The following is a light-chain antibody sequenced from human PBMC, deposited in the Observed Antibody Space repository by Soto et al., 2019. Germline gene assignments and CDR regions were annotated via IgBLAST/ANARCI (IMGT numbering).Light chain of an antibody. CDR3: QRLKSYPYT. V-gene: IGKV1-9*01. CDR1: QGINNF. CDR2: GAS. J-gene: IGKJ2*01. Sequence: DIQLTQSPSFLSASVGDRVTITCRASQGINNFLAWYQQKPGKAPNLLIYGASYLQTGVPSRFSGSGSGTEFTLKISSLQPEYSETYYCQRLKSYPYTFGQGTKVDIK.